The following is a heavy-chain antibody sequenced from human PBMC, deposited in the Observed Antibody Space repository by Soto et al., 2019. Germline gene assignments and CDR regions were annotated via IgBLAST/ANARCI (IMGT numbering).Heavy chain of an antibody. CDR2: ISGYNGNT. Sequence: QVQLVQSGAEVKKPGASVKVSCKASGYTFTNYGFSWVRQAPGQGLEWMGWISGYNGNTKYVEKFQGRVTMTADTSTSTAHMELRSLRSDDTAVYYCAREGPAPYYYSGMDVWGQGTAVTVSS. CDR3: AREGPAPYYYSGMDV. J-gene: IGHJ6*02. V-gene: IGHV1-18*01. CDR1: GYTFTNYG.